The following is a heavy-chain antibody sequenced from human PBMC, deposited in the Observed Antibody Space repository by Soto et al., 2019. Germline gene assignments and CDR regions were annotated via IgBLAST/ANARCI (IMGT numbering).Heavy chain of an antibody. Sequence: QAYLEQSGAEVKKPGASAKVSCKASGYSLTDNGITWVRQASGQGLEYVGWISPDSGKTDYAQKFQGRVTMTRDTSINTVYMELSSLRSDDTAVYYCARVYGYYYYYMDVWGKGTTVTVSS. D-gene: IGHD2-8*01. V-gene: IGHV1-8*01. CDR2: ISPDSGKT. CDR1: GYSLTDNG. J-gene: IGHJ6*03. CDR3: ARVYGYYYYYMDV.